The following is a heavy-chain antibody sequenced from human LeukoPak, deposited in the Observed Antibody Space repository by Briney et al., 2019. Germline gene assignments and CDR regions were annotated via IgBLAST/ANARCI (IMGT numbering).Heavy chain of an antibody. Sequence: QAGGSLRLSCAASGFTVSSNYMSWVRQAPGKWLEWVAVIYSGGSTYYADSLKGRFTISRDNSNNTLHPQMNSLRAEDTAVYYWARGLHAWGQGPLVPVSS. CDR3: ARGLHA. V-gene: IGHV3-53*01. CDR1: GFTVSSNY. CDR2: IYSGGST. J-gene: IGHJ5*02.